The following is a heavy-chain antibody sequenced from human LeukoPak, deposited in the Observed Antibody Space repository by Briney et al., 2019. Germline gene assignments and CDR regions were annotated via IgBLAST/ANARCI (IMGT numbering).Heavy chain of an antibody. CDR2: IYYSGST. J-gene: IGHJ1*01. V-gene: IGHV4-59*08. D-gene: IGHD3-10*01. CDR1: GGSISSYY. Sequence: SETLSLTCTVSGGSISSYYWSWIRQPPGKGLEWIGYIYYSGSTNYNPSLKSRVTISVDTSKNQFSLKLSSVTAADTAVYYCARHLPMVRGFFQHWGQGTLVTVSS. CDR3: ARHLPMVRGFFQH.